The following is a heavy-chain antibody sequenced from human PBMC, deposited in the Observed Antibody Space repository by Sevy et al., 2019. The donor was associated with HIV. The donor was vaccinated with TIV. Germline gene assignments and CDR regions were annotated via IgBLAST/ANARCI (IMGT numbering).Heavy chain of an antibody. CDR1: GGSISSGGYY. J-gene: IGHJ6*02. CDR3: ARDAKPTFGVVTNYGMDV. V-gene: IGHV4-31*03. Sequence: SETLSLTCTVSGGSISSGGYYWSWIRQHPGKGLEWIGYIYYSGSTYYNPSLKSRVTISVDTSKNQFSLKLSSVTAADTAVCYCARDAKPTFGVVTNYGMDVWGQGTTVTVSS. D-gene: IGHD3-3*01. CDR2: IYYSGST.